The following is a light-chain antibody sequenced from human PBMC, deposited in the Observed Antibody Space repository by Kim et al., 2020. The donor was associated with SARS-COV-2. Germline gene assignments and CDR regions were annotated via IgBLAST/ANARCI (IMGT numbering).Light chain of an antibody. CDR2: GAS. CDR1: QSVSSSY. J-gene: IGKJ2*01. V-gene: IGKV3D-7*01. CDR3: QQDYNLPYT. Sequence: PGERVTLSCRASQSVSSSYLTWYQQKPGQAPRLLIHGASTRDTGIPARFSGSGSGTDFTLTISSLQPEDFAVYYCQQDYNLPYTFGQGTKLEI.